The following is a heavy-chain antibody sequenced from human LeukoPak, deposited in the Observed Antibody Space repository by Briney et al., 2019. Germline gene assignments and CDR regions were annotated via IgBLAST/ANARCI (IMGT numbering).Heavy chain of an antibody. CDR3: ARRIGSGLDY. V-gene: IGHV4-39*01. J-gene: IGHJ4*02. CDR2: IYYSGST. D-gene: IGHD6-19*01. CDR1: GGSISSYY. Sequence: SETLSLTCTVSGGSISSYYWGWIRQPPGKGLEWIGSIYYSGSTYYNPSLKSRVTISVDTSKNQFSLKLSSVTAADTAVYYCARRIGSGLDYWGQGTLVTVSS.